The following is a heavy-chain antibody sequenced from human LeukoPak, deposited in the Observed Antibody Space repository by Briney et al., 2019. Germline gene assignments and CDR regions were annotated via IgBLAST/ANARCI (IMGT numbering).Heavy chain of an antibody. D-gene: IGHD3-16*01. CDR3: ARIRMIAFGGVIDY. V-gene: IGHV4-30-4*08. CDR1: GGSISSGDYY. Sequence: SETLSLTCTVSGGSISSGDYYWSWIRQPPGTGLEWNGYIYYSGSTYYNPSLKSRVTISVDTSKNQFSLKLSSVTAADTAVYYCARIRMIAFGGVIDYWGQGTLVTVSS. CDR2: IYYSGST. J-gene: IGHJ4*02.